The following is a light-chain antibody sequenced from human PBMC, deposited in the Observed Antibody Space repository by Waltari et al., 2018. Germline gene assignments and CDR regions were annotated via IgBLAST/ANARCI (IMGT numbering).Light chain of an antibody. CDR2: LGS. CDR3: IQALQSPT. Sequence: DIVMTQSPLFLPVTPGEPASISCRSSQSLLHSNGYNYLDWYLQKPGQSPQLLIYLGSNRASGVPGSFSCGGSGTDFTLNSSRVEAEDVGVYYCIQALQSPTFGQGTKLEIK. CDR1: QSLLHSNGYNY. V-gene: IGKV2-28*01. J-gene: IGKJ2*01.